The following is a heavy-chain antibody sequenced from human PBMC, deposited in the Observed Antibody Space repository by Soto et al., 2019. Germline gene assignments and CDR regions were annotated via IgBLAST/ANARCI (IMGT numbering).Heavy chain of an antibody. CDR1: GFTFSSYI. CDR3: ARVWGGDYGDSFDY. D-gene: IGHD4-17*01. J-gene: IGHJ4*02. V-gene: IGHV3-48*01. Sequence: GGSLRLSCAASGFTFSSYIMNWVRQAPGKGLEWVSYISSSSSTIYYADSVKGRFTISRDNAKNSLYLQMNSLRAEDTAVYYCARVWGGDYGDSFDYWGQATLVTVSS. CDR2: ISSSSSTI.